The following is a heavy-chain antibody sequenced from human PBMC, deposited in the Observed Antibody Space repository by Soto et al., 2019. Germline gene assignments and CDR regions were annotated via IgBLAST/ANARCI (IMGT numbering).Heavy chain of an antibody. CDR1: GGSISSGDYY. CDR3: ARGAKPLYCSSTSCYAFDI. V-gene: IGHV4-30-4*01. J-gene: IGHJ3*02. CDR2: IYYSGST. Sequence: SETLSLTCTVSGGSISSGDYYWSWIRQPPGKGLEWIGYIYYSGSTYYNPSLKSRVTISVDTSKNQFSLKLSSVTAADTAVYYCARGAKPLYCSSTSCYAFDIWGQGTMVTVSS. D-gene: IGHD2-2*01.